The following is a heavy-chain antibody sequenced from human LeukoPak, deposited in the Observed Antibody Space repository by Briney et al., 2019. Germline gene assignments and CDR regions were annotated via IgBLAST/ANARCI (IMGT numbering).Heavy chain of an antibody. Sequence: TGPTLVNPTQTRTLTCTFSRFSLSTSGVGVGWIRQPPGKALEWLALIYWYDDKRYSPSLKSRLTITKDTSKNQVVLTMTNMNPVDTATYYCAHSRNSWNVFDYWGQGTLVTVSS. CDR3: AHSRNSWNVFDY. CDR1: RFSLSTSGVG. V-gene: IGHV2-5*01. D-gene: IGHD6-13*01. CDR2: IYWYDDK. J-gene: IGHJ4*02.